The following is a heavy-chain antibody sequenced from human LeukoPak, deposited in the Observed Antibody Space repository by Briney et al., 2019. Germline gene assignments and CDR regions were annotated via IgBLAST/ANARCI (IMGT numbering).Heavy chain of an antibody. V-gene: IGHV3-23*01. Sequence: HPGGSLRLSCAASGFTFSSYAMSWVRQAPGKGLEWVSAISGSGGSTYYADSVKGRFTISRDNSKNTLYLQMNSLRAEDTAVYYCARDKVDTDMVISAFDIWGQGTMVTVSS. CDR3: ARDKVDTDMVISAFDI. D-gene: IGHD5-18*01. J-gene: IGHJ3*02. CDR1: GFTFSSYA. CDR2: ISGSGGST.